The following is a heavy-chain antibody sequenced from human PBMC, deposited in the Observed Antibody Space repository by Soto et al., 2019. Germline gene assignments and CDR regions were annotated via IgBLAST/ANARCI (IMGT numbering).Heavy chain of an antibody. D-gene: IGHD1-1*01. J-gene: IGHJ4*02. CDR3: ARDRSNSPDYFDY. V-gene: IGHV4-30-4*01. CDR2: IYYSGST. Sequence: SETLSLTCTLSGGSISSDDYYWSWIRQPPGKGLEWIGYIYYSGSTSYNPSLKSRLTISIDTSKNQFSLKLTSVSAADTAVYYCARDRSNSPDYFDYWGQGTLVTVSS. CDR1: GGSISSDDYY.